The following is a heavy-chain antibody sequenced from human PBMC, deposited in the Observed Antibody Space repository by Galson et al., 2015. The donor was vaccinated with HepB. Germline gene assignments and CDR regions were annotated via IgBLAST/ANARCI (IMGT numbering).Heavy chain of an antibody. D-gene: IGHD6-13*01. CDR2: TYYRSQWDN. Sequence: CAISGDSVSSNTVAWNWIRQSPSRGLEWLGRTYYRSQWDNDYSPSVKGRININADTSKNQFSLQLRAVTPEDTSIYYCARGRLAAAGHLASWGQGILVPGSS. CDR1: GDSVSSNTVA. J-gene: IGHJ4*02. CDR3: ARGRLAAAGHLAS. V-gene: IGHV6-1*01.